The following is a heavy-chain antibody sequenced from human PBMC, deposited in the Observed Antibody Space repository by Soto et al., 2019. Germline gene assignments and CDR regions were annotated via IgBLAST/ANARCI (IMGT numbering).Heavy chain of an antibody. Sequence: GGSLRLSCAASGFTFSSYGMHWVRQAPGKGLEWVAVIFYDGSNKYYADSVKGRFTISRDNSKNTLYLQMNSLRAEDTAVYYCAKDLAENYYYYYMDVWGKGTTVTVSS. CDR3: AKDLAENYYYYYMDV. CDR2: IFYDGSNK. V-gene: IGHV3-30*18. D-gene: IGHD2-21*01. CDR1: GFTFSSYG. J-gene: IGHJ6*03.